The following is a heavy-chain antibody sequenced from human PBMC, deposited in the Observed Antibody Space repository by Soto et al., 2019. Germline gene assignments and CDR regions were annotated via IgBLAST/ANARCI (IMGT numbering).Heavy chain of an antibody. CDR2: INPNSGGT. J-gene: IGHJ6*02. CDR1: GYTFTSYG. CDR3: ARSRFLEWLSSYYYYGMDV. V-gene: IGHV1-2*02. Sequence: SVKVSCRASGYTFTSYGISWVRQAPGQGLEWMGWINPNSGGTNYAQKFQGRVTMTRDTSISTAYMELSRLRSDDTAVYYCARSRFLEWLSSYYYYGMDVWGQGTTVTVSS. D-gene: IGHD3-3*01.